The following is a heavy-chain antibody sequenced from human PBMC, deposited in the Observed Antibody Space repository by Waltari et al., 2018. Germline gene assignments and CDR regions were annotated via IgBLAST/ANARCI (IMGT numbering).Heavy chain of an antibody. V-gene: IGHV1-69*01. D-gene: IGHD2-15*01. CDR2: IIPIFGTA. Sequence: QVQLVQSGAEVKKPGSSVKVSCKASGGTFSSYAISWVRQAPGHGLEWMGGIIPIFGTANYAQKFQGRVTITADESTSTAYMELSSLRSEDTAVYYCAREYCSGGSCYPYYYYGMDVWGQGTTVTVSS. CDR3: AREYCSGGSCYPYYYYGMDV. CDR1: GGTFSSYA. J-gene: IGHJ6*02.